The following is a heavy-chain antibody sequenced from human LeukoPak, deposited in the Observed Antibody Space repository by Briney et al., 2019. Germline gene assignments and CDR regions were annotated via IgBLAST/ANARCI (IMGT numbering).Heavy chain of an antibody. D-gene: IGHD6-13*01. J-gene: IGHJ3*02. CDR1: GFTFSSYA. Sequence: PGGSLRLSCAASGFTFSSYAMHWVRQAPGKGLEWVAVISYDGSNKYYADSVKGRFTISRDNSKNTLYLQMNSLRAEDTAVYYCARDRGSWYNPDYAFDIWGQGTMVTVSS. CDR2: ISYDGSNK. V-gene: IGHV3-30*04. CDR3: ARDRGSWYNPDYAFDI.